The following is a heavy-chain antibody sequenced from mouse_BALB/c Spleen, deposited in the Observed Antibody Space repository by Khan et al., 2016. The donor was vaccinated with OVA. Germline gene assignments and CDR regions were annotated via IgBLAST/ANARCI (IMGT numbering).Heavy chain of an antibody. D-gene: IGHD1-1*02. Sequence: QVQLQQSGAEPVRPGVSVKISCKASGYTFTDYAMHWVKQRHAKSLEWIGVISTNYGDADYNQKFQGKASMTVDRSSSTVYMELARLTSDDSAIYYCVRGGKFAYWGQGTLVTVSA. CDR3: VRGGKFAY. J-gene: IGHJ3*01. CDR2: ISTNYGDA. V-gene: IGHV1S137*01. CDR1: GYTFTDYA.